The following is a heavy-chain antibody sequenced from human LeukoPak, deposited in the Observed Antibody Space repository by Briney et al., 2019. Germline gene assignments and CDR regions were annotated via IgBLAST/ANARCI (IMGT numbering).Heavy chain of an antibody. D-gene: IGHD3-3*01. CDR2: INAGNGNT. CDR1: GYTFTSYA. V-gene: IGHV1-3*01. Sequence: WASVKVPCKASGYTFTSYAMHWVRQAPGQRLEWMGWINAGNGNTKYSQKFQGRVTITRDTSASTAYMELSSLRSEDTAVYYCAGDLYYDFWSGSPTGYLDYWGQGTLVTVSS. CDR3: AGDLYYDFWSGSPTGYLDY. J-gene: IGHJ4*02.